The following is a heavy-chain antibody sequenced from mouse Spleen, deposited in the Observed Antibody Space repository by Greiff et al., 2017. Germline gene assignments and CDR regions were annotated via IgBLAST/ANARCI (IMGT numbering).Heavy chain of an antibody. Sequence: EVKLMESGGGLVKLGGSLKLSCAASGFTFSSYAMSWVRQTPEKRLEWVATISSGGGNTYYPDSVKGRFTISRDNAKNTLYLQMSSLKSEDTAMYYCARHRYDLYYFDYWGQGTTLTVSS. CDR1: GFTFSSYA. V-gene: IGHV5-9*04. D-gene: IGHD2-4*01. CDR3: ARHRYDLYYFDY. J-gene: IGHJ2*01. CDR2: ISSGGGNT.